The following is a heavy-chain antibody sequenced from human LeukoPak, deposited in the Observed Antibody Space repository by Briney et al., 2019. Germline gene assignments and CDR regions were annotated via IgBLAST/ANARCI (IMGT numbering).Heavy chain of an antibody. CDR1: GGSLTGYS. J-gene: IGHJ6*03. V-gene: IGHV4-34*01. CDR3: ARGRATPSRLFFDYYFMDV. CDR2: INQVEKT. Sequence: SETLSLTCAVHGGSLTGYSWAWVRQSPGEGLEWIGEINQVEKTIYSPSLESRVSISLEASRNHFFLQLTSVAAADTAIYCCARGRATPSRLFFDYYFMDVWGPGTPVTVSS. D-gene: IGHD4-23*01.